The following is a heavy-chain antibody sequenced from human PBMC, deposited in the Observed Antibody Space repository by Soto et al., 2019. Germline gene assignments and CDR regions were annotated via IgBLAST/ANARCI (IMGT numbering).Heavy chain of an antibody. CDR3: ARTSREDIVVVPAAPYYYYYMDV. D-gene: IGHD2-2*01. Sequence: QVQLQESGPGLVKPSQTLSLTCTVSGGSISSGGYYWSWIRQHPGKGLEWIGYIYYSGSTYYNPSLQSRVTISVDTSKNQFSLKLSSVTAADTAVYYCARTSREDIVVVPAAPYYYYYMDVWGKGTTVTVSS. V-gene: IGHV4-31*03. CDR2: IYYSGST. CDR1: GGSISSGGYY. J-gene: IGHJ6*03.